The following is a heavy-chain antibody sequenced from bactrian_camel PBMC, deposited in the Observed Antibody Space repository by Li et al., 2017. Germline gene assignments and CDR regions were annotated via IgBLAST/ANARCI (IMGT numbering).Heavy chain of an antibody. Sequence: HVQLVESGGGLVQPGGSLRLSCAASGFTFTTYAMHWVRQAPGKGFEWLSTITTGRGVTYYRDSMKGRFAISRDNANNTISLLMHSLKTEDTAMFYCAKMDGMATVPDFGYWGQGTQVTVS. J-gene: IGHJ6*01. CDR3: AKMDGMATVPDFGY. V-gene: IGHV3S1*01. D-gene: IGHD3*01. CDR2: ITTGRGVT. CDR1: GFTFTTYA.